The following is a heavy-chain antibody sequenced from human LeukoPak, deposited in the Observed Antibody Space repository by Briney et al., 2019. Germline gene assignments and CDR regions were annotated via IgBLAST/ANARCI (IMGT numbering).Heavy chain of an antibody. J-gene: IGHJ6*02. CDR2: INHSGST. D-gene: IGHD3-3*01. CDR3: ARASYDFWSGYYTGPRDV. CDR1: GGSFSGYY. V-gene: IGHV4-34*01. Sequence: SETLSLTCAVYGGSFSGYYWSWIRQPPGKGLEWIGEINHSGSTNYNPSLKSRVTISVDTSKNQFSLKLSSVTAADTAVYYCARASYDFWSGYYTGPRDVWGQGTTVTVSS.